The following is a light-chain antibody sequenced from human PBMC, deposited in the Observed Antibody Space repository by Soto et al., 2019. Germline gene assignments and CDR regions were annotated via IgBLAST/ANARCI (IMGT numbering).Light chain of an antibody. CDR1: QSVSSN. Sequence: EIVMTQSPATLSVSPGERATLSCRASQSVSSNLAWYQQKPGQAPRLLIYGASTRATGIPARFSGSGSGTEFTLTFSRLQSEDFAVYYCQQYINWPRTFGQGTKVEIK. J-gene: IGKJ1*01. V-gene: IGKV3-15*01. CDR2: GAS. CDR3: QQYINWPRT.